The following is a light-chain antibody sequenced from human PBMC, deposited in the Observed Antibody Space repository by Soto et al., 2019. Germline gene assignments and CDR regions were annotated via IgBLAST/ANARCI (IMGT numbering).Light chain of an antibody. CDR3: QQYDNLPPFT. Sequence: DFQMTQSPSSLSASVGVRVTITCQASQDISNYLNWYQQKPGKAPKLLIYDASNLETVVPSRFSGSGSGTDFTFTISSLQPEDIATYYCQQYDNLPPFTFGPGTKVDIK. V-gene: IGKV1-33*01. J-gene: IGKJ3*01. CDR2: DAS. CDR1: QDISNY.